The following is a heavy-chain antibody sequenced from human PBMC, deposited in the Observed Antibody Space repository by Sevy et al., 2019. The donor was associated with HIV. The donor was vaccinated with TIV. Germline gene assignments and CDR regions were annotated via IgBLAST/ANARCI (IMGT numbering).Heavy chain of an antibody. CDR3: AKGPDRSSSWYDY. CDR2: IRYDGSNK. Sequence: GGSLRLSCAASGFTFSTYGMHWVRQAPGKGLEWVAFIRYDGSNKYDPDSVKGRFTISRDNSKNTLYLQMNSLRPEDTGMYYCAKGPDRSSSWYDYWGQGTLVTVSS. J-gene: IGHJ4*02. CDR1: GFTFSTYG. D-gene: IGHD6-13*01. V-gene: IGHV3-30*02.